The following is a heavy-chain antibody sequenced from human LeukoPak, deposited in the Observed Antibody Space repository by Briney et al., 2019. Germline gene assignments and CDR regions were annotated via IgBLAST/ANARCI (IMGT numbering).Heavy chain of an antibody. Sequence: GGSLRLSCAASGFTFSSYGMSWVRQAPGKGLEWVSAISGSGGSTYYADSVKGRFTISRDNSKNTLYLQMNSLRAEDTAVYYCARDLRSSGYYAFDYWGQGTLVTVSS. J-gene: IGHJ4*02. CDR2: ISGSGGST. V-gene: IGHV3-23*01. D-gene: IGHD3-22*01. CDR1: GFTFSSYG. CDR3: ARDLRSSGYYAFDY.